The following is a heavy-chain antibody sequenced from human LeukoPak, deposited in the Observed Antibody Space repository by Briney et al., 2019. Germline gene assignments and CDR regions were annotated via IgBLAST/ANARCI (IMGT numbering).Heavy chain of an antibody. CDR1: GFTFSSYA. CDR2: ISYDGSNK. D-gene: IGHD3-10*01. CDR3: VRGGFGHAMDV. Sequence: PGGSLRLSCAASGFTFSSYAMHWVRQAPGKGLEWVALISYDGSNKYYADSVKGRSTISRDNAKNTLYLQMTSLGAEDTAVYYCVRGGFGHAMDVWGQGTTVTVSS. J-gene: IGHJ6*02. V-gene: IGHV3-30*04.